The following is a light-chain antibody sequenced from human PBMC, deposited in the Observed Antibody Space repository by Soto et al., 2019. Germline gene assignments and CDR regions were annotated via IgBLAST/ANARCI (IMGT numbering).Light chain of an antibody. J-gene: IGLJ1*01. CDR2: DVS. CDR1: SSDVGGYNY. CDR3: SSYTTTRSYV. V-gene: IGLV2-14*01. Sequence: QSALTQPASVSGSPGQSIAISCSGTSSDVGGYNYVSWYQQHPGGVPKLMIYDVSNRPSGISDRFSASKSGNTASLTISRRQAEDEADYYCSSYTTTRSYVFGTGTKLTVL.